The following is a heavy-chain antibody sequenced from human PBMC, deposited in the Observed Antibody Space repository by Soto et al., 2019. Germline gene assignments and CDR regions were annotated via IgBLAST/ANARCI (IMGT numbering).Heavy chain of an antibody. V-gene: IGHV1-46*01. CDR2: INPSGGSA. CDR1: GYTFTDYY. D-gene: IGHD3-16*01. CDR3: ARDHPLGGGPKRDFEY. J-gene: IGHJ4*02. Sequence: QVQLVQSRAEVKKPGASVKVSCKASGYTFTDYYIHWVRQAPGQGLEWMGLINPSGGSASYAQKFRGRVTMTRDTSTSTVYMELSSLRSEDTAVYYCARDHPLGGGPKRDFEYWGQGTLVTVSS.